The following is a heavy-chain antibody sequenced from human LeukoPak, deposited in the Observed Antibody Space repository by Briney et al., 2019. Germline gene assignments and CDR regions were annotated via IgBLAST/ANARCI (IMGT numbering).Heavy chain of an antibody. V-gene: IGHV3-72*01. CDR3: ARGSTGRPSVFDY. J-gene: IGHJ4*02. Sequence: GGSLRLSCAASGFTFSDHYMDWVRQAPGKGLEWVARTRDKANSYTTEYGASVKGRFTISRDDSKNSLYLQMNSLRTEDTAVYFCARGSTGRPSVFDYWGQGTLVTV. CDR2: TRDKANSYTT. D-gene: IGHD1-14*01. CDR1: GFTFSDHY.